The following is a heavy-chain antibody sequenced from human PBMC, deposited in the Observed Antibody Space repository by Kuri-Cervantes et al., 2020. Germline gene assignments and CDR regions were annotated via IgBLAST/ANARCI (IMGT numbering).Heavy chain of an antibody. CDR3: TRGRRYQLLSLWGGDY. D-gene: IGHD2-2*01. V-gene: IGHV3-49*04. CDR2: IRSKAYGGTT. J-gene: IGHJ4*02. CDR1: GFTFSSYG. Sequence: GESLKISCAASGFTFSSYGMHWVRQAPGKGLEWVGFIRSKAYGGTTEYAASVKGRFTISRDDSKSIAYLQMNSLKTEDTAVYYCTRGRRYQLLSLWGGDYWGQGTLVTVSS.